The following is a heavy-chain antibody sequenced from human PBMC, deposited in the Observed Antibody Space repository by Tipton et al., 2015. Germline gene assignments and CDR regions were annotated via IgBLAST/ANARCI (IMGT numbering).Heavy chain of an antibody. D-gene: IGHD6-13*01. V-gene: IGHV3-11*01. CDR1: GFTFSDYY. J-gene: IGHJ4*02. CDR3: TKGSAASRPYYFDH. CDR2: ISTSGSTI. Sequence: QLVQSGGGLVKPGGSLRLSCAASGFTFSDYYMSWIRQAPGKGLEWVSYISTSGSTIYYADSVKGRFTISRDNSKNTLYLQMNSLRAEDTAIYYCTKGSAASRPYYFDHWGQGTRVTVSS.